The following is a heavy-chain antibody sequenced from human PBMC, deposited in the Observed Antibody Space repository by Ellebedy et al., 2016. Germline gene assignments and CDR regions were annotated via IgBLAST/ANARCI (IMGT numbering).Heavy chain of an antibody. J-gene: IGHJ4*02. CDR1: GFTFSNHA. Sequence: GESLKISCTTSGFTFSNHAMNWVRQAPGKGLEWISTISGSGDSRYYADSVKGRFSISSDNSKNTVFLEMNSLRAEDTATYYCTRRSSESNGLGNFDRWGQGTLVTVSS. D-gene: IGHD2-8*01. CDR2: ISGSGDSR. CDR3: TRRSSESNGLGNFDR. V-gene: IGHV3-23*01.